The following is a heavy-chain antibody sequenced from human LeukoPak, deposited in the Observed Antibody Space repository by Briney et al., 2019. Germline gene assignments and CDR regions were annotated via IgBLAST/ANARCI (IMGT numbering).Heavy chain of an antibody. V-gene: IGHV4-61*02. J-gene: IGHJ4*02. D-gene: IGHD2-15*01. CDR2: IYTSGST. CDR3: ARRRRQIRPLCSGGSCRAYYFDY. CDR1: GDSISSGSYY. Sequence: SETLSLTCTVSGDSISSGSYYWSWIRQPAGKGLEWIGRIYTSGSTNYNPSLKSRVTISVDTSKNQFSLKLSSVTAADTAVYYCARRRRQIRPLCSGGSCRAYYFDYWGQGTLVTVSS.